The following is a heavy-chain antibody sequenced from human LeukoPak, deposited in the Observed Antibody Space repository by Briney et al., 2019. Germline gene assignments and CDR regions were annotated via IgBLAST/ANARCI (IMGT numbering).Heavy chain of an antibody. V-gene: IGHV4-34*01. J-gene: IGHJ4*02. CDR3: ARAGADPLLGFDY. Sequence: SETLSLTCAVYGGSFSGYYWSWIRQPPGKGLEWIGEINHSGSTNYNPSLKSRVTISVDTSKNQFSLKLNSVTPEDTAVYYCARAGADPLLGFDYWGQGTLVTVSS. CDR1: GGSFSGYY. CDR2: INHSGST. D-gene: IGHD4/OR15-4a*01.